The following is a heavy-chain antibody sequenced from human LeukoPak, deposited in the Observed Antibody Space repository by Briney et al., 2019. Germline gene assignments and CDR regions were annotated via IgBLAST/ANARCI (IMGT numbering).Heavy chain of an antibody. CDR2: ISAYNGNT. Sequence: ASVKVSCKASGYTFTGYGSSWVRQAPGQGLEWMGWISAYNGNTNYEQKLQGRVTMTPDTSTSTAYMELRSLRSDDTAVYYCARSLIAVAGDPQLRYWGQGTLVTVSS. CDR3: ARSLIAVAGDPQLRY. D-gene: IGHD6-19*01. V-gene: IGHV1-18*01. J-gene: IGHJ4*02. CDR1: GYTFTGYG.